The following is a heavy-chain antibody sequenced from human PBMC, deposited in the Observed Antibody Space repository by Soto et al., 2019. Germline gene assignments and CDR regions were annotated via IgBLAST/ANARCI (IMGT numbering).Heavy chain of an antibody. CDR3: AHSGIAAAVVY. CDR1: GFSRSTSGVG. J-gene: IGHJ4*02. D-gene: IGHD6-13*01. V-gene: IGHV2-5*01. CDR2: IYWYDDK. Sequence: QIPLKECGPTLVKPTQTLTLTCTFSGFSRSTSGVGVGWIRQPPGKALERLALIYWYDDKRYSPSLKSRLTITNETSKNQVVLTMTHMDPVDTATEYRAHSGIAAAVVYWGQGTLVTVSS.